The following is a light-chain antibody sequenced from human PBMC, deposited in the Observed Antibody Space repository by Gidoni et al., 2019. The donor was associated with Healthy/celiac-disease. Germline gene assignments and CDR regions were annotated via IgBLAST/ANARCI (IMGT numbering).Light chain of an antibody. CDR3: QQYNNWPRT. CDR1: QSVSSN. V-gene: IGKV3-15*01. J-gene: IGKJ2*01. CDR2: GAS. Sequence: EIVMTQSPATLPVSPGERATLSCRASQSVSSNLAWYQKKPGQAPRLLIYGASTRATGIPARFSGSGSGTEFTLTISSLQSEDFAVYYWQQYNNWPRTFGQGTKLEIK.